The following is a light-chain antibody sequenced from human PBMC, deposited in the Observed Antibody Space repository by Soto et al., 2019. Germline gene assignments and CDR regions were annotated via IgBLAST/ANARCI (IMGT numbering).Light chain of an antibody. Sequence: MVMTQSPATLSVSPGERATLSCRASQSVSSYLAWYQQKPGQPPRLIRYVASTMAAGIAARFSGSGSGTEFTLTIRSLQSEDVATYYCEKYHSAPRTFGQGTKVEIK. V-gene: IGKV3-15*01. CDR1: QSVSSY. J-gene: IGKJ1*01. CDR3: EKYHSAPRT. CDR2: VAS.